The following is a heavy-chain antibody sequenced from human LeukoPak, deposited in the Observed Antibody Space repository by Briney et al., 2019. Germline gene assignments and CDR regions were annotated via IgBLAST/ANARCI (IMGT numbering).Heavy chain of an antibody. D-gene: IGHD3-10*01. Sequence: PSETLSLTCTVSGGSISSYYWSWIRQPPGKGLEWIGYIYYSGSTNYNPSLKSRVTISVDTSKNQFSLKLSSVTAADTAVYYCARKPYYYGSGSYYNVLKHGFDPWGQGTLVTVSS. CDR2: IYYSGST. V-gene: IGHV4-59*12. J-gene: IGHJ5*02. CDR1: GGSISSYY. CDR3: ARKPYYYGSGSYYNVLKHGFDP.